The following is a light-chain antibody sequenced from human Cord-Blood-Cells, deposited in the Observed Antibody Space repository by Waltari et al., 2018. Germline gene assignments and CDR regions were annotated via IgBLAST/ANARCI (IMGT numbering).Light chain of an antibody. V-gene: IGKV1-5*01. J-gene: IGKJ1*01. CDR1: QSISSW. CDR3: QQYNSYWK. Sequence: DIQMTQSPSTLSASVGDRVTITCRASQSISSWLAWYQQKPGKAPKLLVYDASSLESGVPSRFSGSGSGTEFTLTISSLQPDEFATYYCQQYNSYWKVGQGTKVEIK. CDR2: DAS.